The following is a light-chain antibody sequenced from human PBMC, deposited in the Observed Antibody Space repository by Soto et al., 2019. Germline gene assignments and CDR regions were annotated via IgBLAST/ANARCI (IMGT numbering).Light chain of an antibody. J-gene: IGLJ1*01. Sequence: QSALAQPPSASGSPGQSVTISCTGTSSDVGGYNYVSWYQQHPGKATKLMIYEVSKRPSGVPDRFSGSKSGNTASLTVSGLQAEDEADYYCSSYAGSNSPLYVFGTGTKVTVL. CDR1: SSDVGGYNY. CDR2: EVS. V-gene: IGLV2-8*01. CDR3: SSYAGSNSPLYV.